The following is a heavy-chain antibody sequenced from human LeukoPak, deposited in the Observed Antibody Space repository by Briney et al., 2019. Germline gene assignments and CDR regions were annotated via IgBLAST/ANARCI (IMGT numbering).Heavy chain of an antibody. CDR3: AKRGSGWYEDYYYYMDV. CDR2: ISGSDSST. CDR1: GFTFSSSA. Sequence: TGGSPRLSCAASGFTFSSSAMSWVRQAPGKGLEWVSTISGSDSSTHYADSVKGRFTISRDNSKNTLYLQMNSLRAEDTAVYYCAKRGSGWYEDYYYYMDVWGKGTTVTVSS. J-gene: IGHJ6*03. V-gene: IGHV3-23*01. D-gene: IGHD6-19*01.